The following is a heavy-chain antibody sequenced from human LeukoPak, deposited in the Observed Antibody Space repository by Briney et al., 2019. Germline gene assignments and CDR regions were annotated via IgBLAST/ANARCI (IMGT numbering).Heavy chain of an antibody. V-gene: IGHV4-38-2*02. CDR1: GYSISSGYY. Sequence: PSETLSLTCTVSGYSISSGYYWGWIRQPPGKGLEWIGSIYHSGSTYYNPSLKSRVTISVDTSKNQFSLKLSSVTTADTCVYYCGRARYIYGALYKDYWGRGTIVTVSS. J-gene: IGHJ4*02. D-gene: IGHD5-18*01. CDR2: IYHSGST. CDR3: GRARYIYGALYKDY.